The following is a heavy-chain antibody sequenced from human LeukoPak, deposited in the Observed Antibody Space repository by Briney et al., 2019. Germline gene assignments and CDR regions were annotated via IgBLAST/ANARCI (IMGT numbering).Heavy chain of an antibody. V-gene: IGHV3-30-3*01. CDR3: ARDNYYDSSGYLDY. Sequence: GRSLRLSCTASGFTFSSYAMHWVRQAPGKGLEWVAVISYDGSNKYYADSVKGRFTISRDTSKNTLYLQMNSLRAEDTAVYYCARDNYYDSSGYLDYWGQGTLVTVSS. J-gene: IGHJ4*02. D-gene: IGHD3-22*01. CDR1: GFTFSSYA. CDR2: ISYDGSNK.